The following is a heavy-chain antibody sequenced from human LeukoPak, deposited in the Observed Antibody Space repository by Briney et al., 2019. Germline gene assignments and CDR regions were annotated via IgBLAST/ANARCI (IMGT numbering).Heavy chain of an antibody. J-gene: IGHJ3*02. Sequence: GGSLRLSCAASGFTFSSYWMSWVRQAPGKGLEWVANIKQDGSEKYYVDSVKGRFTISRDNAKNSLYLQVNSLRAEDTAVYYCARVVGTSSARRAFDIWGQGTMVTVSS. V-gene: IGHV3-7*01. CDR1: GFTFSSYW. CDR2: IKQDGSEK. D-gene: IGHD3-22*01. CDR3: ARVVGTSSARRAFDI.